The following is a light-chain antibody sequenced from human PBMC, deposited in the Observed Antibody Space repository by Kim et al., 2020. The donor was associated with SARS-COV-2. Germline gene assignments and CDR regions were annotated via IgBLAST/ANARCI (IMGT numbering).Light chain of an antibody. CDR3: QHYSRFPYT. Sequence: SASVGDRVNITCRASQDIGTWLAWYQQKPGKAPNLLIYRASSLEIGVPSRFSGSGSGTGFTLTISSLQPDDFATYYCQHYSRFPYTFGQGTKLEI. CDR1: QDIGTW. V-gene: IGKV1-5*03. J-gene: IGKJ2*01. CDR2: RAS.